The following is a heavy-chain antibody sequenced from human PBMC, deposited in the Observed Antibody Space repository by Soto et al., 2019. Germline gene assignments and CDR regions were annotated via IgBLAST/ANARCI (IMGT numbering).Heavy chain of an antibody. Sequence: SETLSRTWTVSGGSISSYYWNWVREPPGKGLEWIGNIYYTGSTNYNPSLKSRVTISVDTSKNQFSLKLSSVTAADTAVYYCARPSVAVTWGPFDYWGQGTLVTVSS. CDR1: GGSISSYY. V-gene: IGHV4-59*01. CDR2: IYYTGST. J-gene: IGHJ4*02. CDR3: ARPSVAVTWGPFDY. D-gene: IGHD6-19*01.